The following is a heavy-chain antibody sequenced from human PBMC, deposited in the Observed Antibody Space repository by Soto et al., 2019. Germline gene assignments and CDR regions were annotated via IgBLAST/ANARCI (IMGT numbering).Heavy chain of an antibody. CDR1: GLTFSSYW. CDR3: ARASGSNIHFDY. J-gene: IGHJ4*02. D-gene: IGHD1-26*01. CDR2: INTDGSIT. Sequence: EVQLVESGGGLVQPGGSLRLSCAASGLTFSSYWMHWVRQAPGKGLVWVSRINTDGSITTYADSVKGRFTISRDNTKNTLYLQMNSLRVEDTAVYYCARASGSNIHFDYWGQGTLVTVSS. V-gene: IGHV3-74*01.